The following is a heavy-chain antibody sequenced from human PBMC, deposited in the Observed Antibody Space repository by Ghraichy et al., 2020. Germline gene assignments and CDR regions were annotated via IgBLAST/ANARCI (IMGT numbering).Heavy chain of an antibody. V-gene: IGHV4-39*07. CDR2: IYYSGST. J-gene: IGHJ5*02. CDR1: GGSISSSSYY. D-gene: IGHD6-6*01. Sequence: SETLSLTCTVSGGSISSSSYYWGWIRQPPGKGLEWIGSIYYSGSTYYNPSLKSRVTISVDTSKNQFSLKLSSVTAADTAVYYCAREDMERRARPDMEREELNWFDPWGQGTLVTVSS. CDR3: AREDMERRARPDMEREELNWFDP.